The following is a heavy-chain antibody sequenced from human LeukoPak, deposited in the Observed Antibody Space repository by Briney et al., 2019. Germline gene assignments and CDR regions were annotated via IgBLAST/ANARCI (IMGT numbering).Heavy chain of an antibody. CDR2: VYPGDSDA. Sequence: GESLKISCKGSGYNFTIYWIGWVRQMPGKGLEWMGIVYPGDSDARYSTSFQGQVTISADKSISTAYLQWSSLKASDTAMYYCARQGYSSGYGDWGQGTLVTVSS. D-gene: IGHD3-22*01. J-gene: IGHJ4*02. CDR3: ARQGYSSGYGD. CDR1: GYNFTIYW. V-gene: IGHV5-51*01.